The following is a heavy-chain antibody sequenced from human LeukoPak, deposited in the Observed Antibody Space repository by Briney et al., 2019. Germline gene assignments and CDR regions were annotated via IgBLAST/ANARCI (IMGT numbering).Heavy chain of an antibody. CDR2: IYPGDSDT. V-gene: IGHV5-51*01. CDR3: ARQLRGIDY. CDR1: GYSFTNYW. J-gene: IGHJ4*02. D-gene: IGHD6-25*01. Sequence: RGESLKISCKGSGYSFTNYWIGWVRQMPGKGLEWMGIIYPGDSDTRYSPSFQGQVTVSADKSISTTYLQWSSLKASDTAMYYWARQLRGIDYWGQGTLVTVSS.